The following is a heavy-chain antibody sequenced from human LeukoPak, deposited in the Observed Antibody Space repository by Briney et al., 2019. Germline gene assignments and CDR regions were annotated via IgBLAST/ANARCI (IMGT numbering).Heavy chain of an antibody. D-gene: IGHD2-2*01. CDR2: ISTYNGDT. Sequence: GASVKVSCKASGYTCTTYDINWVRQAPGQGLEWMGWISTYNGDTNYAQNFQGRVTMTTDTSTTTAYMELRSLRSDDSAIYFCARDPSNTSGRYIYFDYWGQGTLVTVSS. CDR1: GYTCTTYD. V-gene: IGHV1-18*01. CDR3: ARDPSNTSGRYIYFDY. J-gene: IGHJ4*02.